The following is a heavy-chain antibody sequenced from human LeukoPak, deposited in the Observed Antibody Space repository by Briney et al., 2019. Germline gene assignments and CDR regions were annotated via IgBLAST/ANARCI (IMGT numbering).Heavy chain of an antibody. CDR3: ARGQTYSGRSALY. CDR2: INPNSGGT. CDR1: GYTFTGYY. D-gene: IGHD1-26*01. J-gene: IGHJ4*02. Sequence: ASVKVSCKASGYTFTGYYMYWVRQAPGQGLEWMGWINPNSGGTNYAQKFQGRVTMTRDTSISTAYMELSRLRSDDTAVYYCARGQTYSGRSALYWGQGTLVTVSS. V-gene: IGHV1-2*02.